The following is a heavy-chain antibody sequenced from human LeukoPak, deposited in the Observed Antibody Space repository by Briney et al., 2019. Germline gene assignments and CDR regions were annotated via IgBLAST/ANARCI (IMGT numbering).Heavy chain of an antibody. J-gene: IGHJ5*02. D-gene: IGHD2-21*01. CDR2: IHYTGKT. CDR3: AKESVVGPAGDYFGP. V-gene: IGHV4-59*01. Sequence: PSETLSLTCTISGGPINGDYWRWIRQAPGKGLEWIGYIHYTGKTSHNTSLKSRVTISADMSTNQFSLRLASVAAADTAVYYCAKESVVGPAGDYFGPWGQGTLVTVSS. CDR1: GGPINGDY.